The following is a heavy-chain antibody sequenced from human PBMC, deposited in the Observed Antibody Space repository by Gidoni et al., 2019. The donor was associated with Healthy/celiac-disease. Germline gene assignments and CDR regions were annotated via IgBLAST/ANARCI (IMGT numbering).Heavy chain of an antibody. CDR1: GYSFTSYW. J-gene: IGHJ4*02. Sequence: EVQLVQSGAEVKKPGESLTISCKGSGYSFTSYWIGWVRQMPGKGLEGMGIIYPGDSDTRYSPSFQGQVTISADKSISTAYLQWSSLKASDTAMYYCASPSTFDSSGYSFDYWGQGTLVTVSS. CDR3: ASPSTFDSSGYSFDY. D-gene: IGHD3-22*01. V-gene: IGHV5-51*01. CDR2: IYPGDSDT.